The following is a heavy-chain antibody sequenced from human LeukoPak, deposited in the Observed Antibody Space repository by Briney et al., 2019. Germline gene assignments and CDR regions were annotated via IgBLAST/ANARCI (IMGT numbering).Heavy chain of an antibody. Sequence: GESLKISCKGSGYSFTSYWIGWVRQMPGKGLEWMGIIYPGDSDTRYSPSFQGQVTISADKSITTAYLQWSSLKASDTAMYYCARDSLRFLETGPFDYWGQGTLVTVSS. CDR3: ARDSLRFLETGPFDY. CDR2: IYPGDSDT. D-gene: IGHD3-3*01. CDR1: GYSFTSYW. J-gene: IGHJ4*02. V-gene: IGHV5-51*01.